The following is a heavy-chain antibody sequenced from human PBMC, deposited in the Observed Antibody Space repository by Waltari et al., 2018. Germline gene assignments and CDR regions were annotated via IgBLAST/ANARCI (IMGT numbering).Heavy chain of an antibody. CDR1: GDTFSSYA. CDR2: IIPILGTA. Sequence: QVQLVQSGAEVKKPGSSVKVSCKASGDTFSSYAISWVRQATGQGLEWMGRIIPILGTANYAQKFQGRVTITADKSTSTAYMELSSLRSEDTAVYYCARTPPMEGGLDYWGQGTLVTVSS. D-gene: IGHD3-16*01. V-gene: IGHV1-69*13. J-gene: IGHJ4*02. CDR3: ARTPPMEGGLDY.